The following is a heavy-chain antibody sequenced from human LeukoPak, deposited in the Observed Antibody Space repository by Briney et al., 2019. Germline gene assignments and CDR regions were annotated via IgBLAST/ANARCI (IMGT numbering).Heavy chain of an antibody. CDR3: VRDAAYSAFNM. J-gene: IGHJ3*02. CDR1: GFAFNTYS. CDR2: ITSSSTTI. V-gene: IGHV3-48*02. Sequence: GESLRLSCAASGFAFNTYSMNWVRQAPGKGLEWVSSITSSSTTIYYADSVKGRFTISRDNAKNSLYLQMSSLRDEDTAVYYCVRDAAYSAFNMWGQGTMVTVSS. D-gene: IGHD4-11*01.